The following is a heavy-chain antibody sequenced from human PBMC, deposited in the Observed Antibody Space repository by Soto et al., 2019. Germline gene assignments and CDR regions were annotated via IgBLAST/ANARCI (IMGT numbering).Heavy chain of an antibody. CDR3: EKRVEGYFYY. CDR1: GFTFSSYW. V-gene: IGHV3-64*01. CDR2: ISSNGGST. J-gene: IGHJ4*02. Sequence: GGSLRLSCAASGFTFSSYWMSWVRQAPGKGLEYVSAISSNGGSTYYANSVKGRFTISRDNSKNTLYLQMGSLRAEDMAVYYCEKRVEGYFYYCSQRAPVTISS.